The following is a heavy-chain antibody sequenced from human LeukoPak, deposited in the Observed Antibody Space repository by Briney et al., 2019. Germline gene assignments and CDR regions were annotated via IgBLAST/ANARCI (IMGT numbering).Heavy chain of an antibody. CDR2: INHSGST. D-gene: IGHD2-2*01. CDR3: ARAKIAGEDVVVVPAANFDY. Sequence: PSETLSLTCAVYGGSFSGYYWSWIRQPPGKGLEWIGEINHSGSTNYNPSIKSRVTISVDTSKNQFSLKLSSVTAADTAVYYCARAKIAGEDVVVVPAANFDYWGQGTLVTVSS. CDR1: GGSFSGYY. J-gene: IGHJ4*02. V-gene: IGHV4-34*01.